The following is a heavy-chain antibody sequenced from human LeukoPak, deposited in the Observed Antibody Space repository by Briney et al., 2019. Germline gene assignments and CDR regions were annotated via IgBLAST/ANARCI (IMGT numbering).Heavy chain of an antibody. J-gene: IGHJ4*02. CDR2: ISSSGVST. V-gene: IGHV3-23*01. CDR1: GFTFSSYA. CDR3: AKAPVTTCRGAFCYPFDY. D-gene: IGHD2-15*01. Sequence: GGSLRLSCAASGFTFSSYAMNWVRQAPGKGLEWVSAISSSGVSTYYADSVKGRFTISRDNSKNTLYLQMNSLRAEDTAVYYCAKAPVTTCRGAFCYPFDYWGLGTLVTVSS.